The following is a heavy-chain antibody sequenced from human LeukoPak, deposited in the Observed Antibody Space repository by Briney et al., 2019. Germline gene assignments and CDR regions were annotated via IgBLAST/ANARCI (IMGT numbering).Heavy chain of an antibody. CDR1: GGSISSYY. J-gene: IGHJ3*02. CDR2: IYYSGST. CDR3: ARSPTVTTGPDAFDI. V-gene: IGHV4-59*01. Sequence: SETLSLTCTVSGGSISSYYWSWIRQPPGKGLEWIGYIYYSGSTNYNPSLKSRVTISVDTSKNQFSLKLSSVTAADTAVYYCARSPTVTTGPDAFDIWGQGTMVTVSS. D-gene: IGHD4-17*01.